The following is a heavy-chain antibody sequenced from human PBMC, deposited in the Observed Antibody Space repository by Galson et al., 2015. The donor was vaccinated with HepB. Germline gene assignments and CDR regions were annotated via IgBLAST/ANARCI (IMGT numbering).Heavy chain of an antibody. Sequence: SVKVSCKAFGYTFSSYDVTWVRQASGQGLGWMGWMNPNSGNTGYAPEFQDRVTMTGDTSMSTAYMELSSLRSEDTAVYYCARGVRNYLYSDNWGQGTLVTVSS. CDR3: ARGVRNYLYSDN. V-gene: IGHV1-8*01. J-gene: IGHJ4*02. CDR2: MNPNSGNT. D-gene: IGHD1-7*01. CDR1: GYTFSSYD.